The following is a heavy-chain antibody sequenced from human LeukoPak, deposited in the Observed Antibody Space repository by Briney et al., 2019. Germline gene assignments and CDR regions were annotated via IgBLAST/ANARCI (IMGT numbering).Heavy chain of an antibody. CDR3: AKFSGSYYYYYAMDV. V-gene: IGHV3-23*01. CDR2: ISGSGGST. Sequence: PGGSLRLSCAASGFTFSSYAMSWVRQAPGKGLEWVSAISGSGGSTYYADSVKGRFTISRDNSKNTLYLQMDGLGAENTAVYYCAKFSGSYYYYYAMDVWGQGTTVTASS. D-gene: IGHD1-26*01. J-gene: IGHJ6*02. CDR1: GFTFSSYA.